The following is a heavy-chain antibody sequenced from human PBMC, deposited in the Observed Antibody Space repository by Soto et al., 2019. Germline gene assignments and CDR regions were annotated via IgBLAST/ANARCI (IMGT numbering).Heavy chain of an antibody. Sequence: QVQLVQSGAEVKKPGSSVKVSCKASGGTFSSYAISWVRQAPGQGLEWMGGIIPIFGTANYAQKFPGRVTITADECTSTAYVELSSPRSEDRAVDYCAYCGGDGAQAGFYWYFALWGRGTLVTVSS. CDR3: AYCGGDGAQAGFYWYFAL. CDR2: IIPIFGTA. V-gene: IGHV1-69*12. D-gene: IGHD2-21*02. J-gene: IGHJ2*01. CDR1: GGTFSSYA.